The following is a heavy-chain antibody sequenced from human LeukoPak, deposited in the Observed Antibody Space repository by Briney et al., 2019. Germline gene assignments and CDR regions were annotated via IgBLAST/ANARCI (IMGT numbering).Heavy chain of an antibody. J-gene: IGHJ3*02. CDR2: ISGSGGST. D-gene: IGHD3-22*01. V-gene: IGHV3-23*01. CDR3: AKDRAFYYDSSGYYPDAFDI. Sequence: GGSLRLSCAASGFTFSSYGMSWVRQAPGKGLEWVSAISGSGGSTYYADSVKGRFTISRDNSKNTLYLQMNSLRAEDTAVYYCAKDRAFYYDSSGYYPDAFDIWGQGTMVTVSS. CDR1: GFTFSSYG.